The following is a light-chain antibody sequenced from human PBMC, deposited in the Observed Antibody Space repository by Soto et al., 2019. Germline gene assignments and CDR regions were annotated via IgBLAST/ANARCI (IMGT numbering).Light chain of an antibody. CDR3: QQYGDWPGA. V-gene: IGKV3-20*01. CDR1: QTVSSSF. J-gene: IGKJ4*01. CDR2: DAS. Sequence: EIVLTQSPCSLSLSPGERATLSCRASQTVSSSFLAWYQQTPGQAPRLLIYDASNRATGIPARFSGSASGTEFSLTISSLQSEDFAVYSCQQYGDWPGAFGGGTKVDIK.